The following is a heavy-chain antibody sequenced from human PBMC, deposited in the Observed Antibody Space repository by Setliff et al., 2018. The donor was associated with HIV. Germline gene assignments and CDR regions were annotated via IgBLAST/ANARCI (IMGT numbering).Heavy chain of an antibody. CDR2: FNTYNGNT. Sequence: ASVKVSCKTSGYTFNSYGISWVRQAPGQGLEWMGWFNTYNGNTNYAQKLQGRVTLTTDTSTNTAYMELRSLRSDATAVYYCAGDAPRNTEAAPDYWGQGTLVTVSS. V-gene: IGHV1-18*01. CDR1: GYTFNSYG. J-gene: IGHJ4*02. CDR3: AGDAPRNTEAAPDY. D-gene: IGHD6-6*01.